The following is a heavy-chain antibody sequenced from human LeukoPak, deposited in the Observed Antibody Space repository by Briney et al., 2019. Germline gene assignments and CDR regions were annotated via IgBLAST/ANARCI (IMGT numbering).Heavy chain of an antibody. Sequence: GASVKVSCKASGYTFTSYGISWVRQAPGQGLEWMGWISAYNGNTNYAQKLQGRVTMTTDTSTSTAYMELRSLRSDDTAVYYCARDSEDTAMALFDYWGQGTLVTVSS. D-gene: IGHD5-18*01. J-gene: IGHJ4*02. V-gene: IGHV1-18*01. CDR3: ARDSEDTAMALFDY. CDR2: ISAYNGNT. CDR1: GYTFTSYG.